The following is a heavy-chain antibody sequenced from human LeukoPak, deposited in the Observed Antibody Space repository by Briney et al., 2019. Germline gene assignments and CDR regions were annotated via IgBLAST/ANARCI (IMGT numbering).Heavy chain of an antibody. J-gene: IGHJ4*02. D-gene: IGHD6-19*01. CDR2: INPSAGYT. V-gene: IGHV1-46*01. Sequence: EASVKVSCKASGYTFTSYAMHWVRQAPGQGLGWMGIINPSAGYTTYAQKFQGRVTMTRDTSTSTVYMELSSLRSEDTAVYYCARLAVAQTGLFDYWGQGTLVTVSS. CDR1: GYTFTSYA. CDR3: ARLAVAQTGLFDY.